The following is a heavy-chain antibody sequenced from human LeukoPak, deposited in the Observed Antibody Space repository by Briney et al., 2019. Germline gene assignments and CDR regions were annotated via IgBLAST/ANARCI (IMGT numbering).Heavy chain of an antibody. D-gene: IGHD3-22*01. CDR1: GGSISSGGYY. J-gene: IGHJ4*02. CDR3: ARVPYYYDSSGYFDY. Sequence: SETLSLTCTVSGGSISSGGYYWSWIRQPPGKGLEWIGEINHSGSTNYNPSLKSRVTMSVDTSKNQFSLKLSSVTAADTAVYYCARVPYYYDSSGYFDYWGQGTLVTVSS. CDR2: INHSGST. V-gene: IGHV4-39*07.